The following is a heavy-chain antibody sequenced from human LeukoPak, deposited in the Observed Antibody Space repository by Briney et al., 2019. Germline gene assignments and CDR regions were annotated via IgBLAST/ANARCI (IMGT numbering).Heavy chain of an antibody. CDR3: ARGPVGGVSYNYYHGMDV. J-gene: IGHJ6*02. CDR1: GFTFSSYW. D-gene: IGHD3-16*01. Sequence: PGGSLRLSCAASGFTFSSYWMTWVRQAPGKGLEWVANIKLDVSETYYVDSVRGRFTISRDNAKNTLYLQMNSLRVEDTAVYYCARGPVGGVSYNYYHGMDVWGPGTTVTVSS. CDR2: IKLDVSET. V-gene: IGHV3-7*01.